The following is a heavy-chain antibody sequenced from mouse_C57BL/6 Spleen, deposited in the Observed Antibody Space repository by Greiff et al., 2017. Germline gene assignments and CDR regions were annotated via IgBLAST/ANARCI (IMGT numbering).Heavy chain of an antibody. CDR2: IGPSDSYT. CDR1: GYTFTSYW. V-gene: IGHV1-69*01. D-gene: IGHD4-1*02. CDR3: ARWGQLDWYFDV. J-gene: IGHJ1*03. Sequence: QVQLQQPGAELVMPGASVKLSCKASGYTFTSYWMHWVKQRPGQGLEWIGEIGPSDSYTNYHQKFKGKSTLTVDKSSSTAYMQLSSLTSEDSAVYYCARWGQLDWYFDVWGTATTVTVAS.